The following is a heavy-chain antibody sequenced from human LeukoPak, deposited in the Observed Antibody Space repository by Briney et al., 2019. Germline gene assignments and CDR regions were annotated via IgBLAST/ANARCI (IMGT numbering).Heavy chain of an antibody. J-gene: IGHJ2*01. CDR2: INHSGST. Sequence: SEILSLTCAVYGGSFSGYYWSWIRQPPGKGLEWIGEINHSGSTNYNPSLKSRVTISVDTSKNQFSLKLTSVTAVDTAVYFCARYGGDSDWYFDLWGRGTLVTVSS. D-gene: IGHD4-23*01. V-gene: IGHV4-34*01. CDR3: ARYGGDSDWYFDL. CDR1: GGSFSGYY.